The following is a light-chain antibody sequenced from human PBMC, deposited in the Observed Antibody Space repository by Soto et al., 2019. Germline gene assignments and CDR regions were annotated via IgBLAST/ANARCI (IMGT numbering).Light chain of an antibody. J-gene: IGLJ2*01. Sequence: QSALTQPPSASGSPGQSVTISCTGTSSDFGGYNYVSWYQQHPGKAPKVMIYDVNERPSGVPERFSGSRSGNTASLTVSGLQPEDEAHYYCSSYAGSANWGVVFGGGTKLTVL. CDR2: DVN. CDR3: SSYAGSANWGVV. V-gene: IGLV2-8*01. CDR1: SSDFGGYNY.